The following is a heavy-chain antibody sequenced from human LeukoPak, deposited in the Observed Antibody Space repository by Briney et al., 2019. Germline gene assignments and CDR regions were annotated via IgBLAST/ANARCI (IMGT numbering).Heavy chain of an antibody. V-gene: IGHV3-23*01. D-gene: IGHD6-6*01. CDR3: AKDGLEYSSSPREYYFDY. Sequence: GGSLRLSCAASGFTFSSYAMSWVRQAPGKGLEWVSAISGSGGSTYYTDSAKGRFTISRDNSKNTLYLQMNSLRAEDTAVYYCAKDGLEYSSSPREYYFDYWGQGTLVTVSS. J-gene: IGHJ4*02. CDR1: GFTFSSYA. CDR2: ISGSGGST.